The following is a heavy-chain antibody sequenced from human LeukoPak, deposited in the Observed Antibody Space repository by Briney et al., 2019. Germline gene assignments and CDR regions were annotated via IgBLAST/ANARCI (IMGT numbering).Heavy chain of an antibody. Sequence: PGGSLRLSCAASGFTFSNAWMSWVRQALGKGLEWVGRIKSKTDGGTTDYAAPVKGRFTISRDDSKNTLYLQMNSLKTEDTAVYYCTTGGDGDPPLPGSNPRYYYYYYGMDVWGKGTTVTVSS. CDR3: TTGGDGDPPLPGSNPRYYYYYYGMDV. CDR2: IKSKTDGGTT. V-gene: IGHV3-15*01. D-gene: IGHD4-17*01. CDR1: GFTFSNAW. J-gene: IGHJ6*04.